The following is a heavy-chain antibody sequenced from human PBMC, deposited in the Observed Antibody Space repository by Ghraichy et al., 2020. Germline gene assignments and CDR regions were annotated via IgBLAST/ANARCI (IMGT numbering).Heavy chain of an antibody. Sequence: GSLRLSCTASGFTFSTYAMSWVRQAPGKGLEWVSGIRGNGGSTHYADSVEGRFTVSRDNSKNTLYVQMNSLRAEDTAVYYCARGTSGDFWSGYKYYYYALDVWGQGTTVTVSS. D-gene: IGHD3-3*01. CDR1: GFTFSTYA. CDR2: IRGNGGST. CDR3: ARGTSGDFWSGYKYYYYALDV. V-gene: IGHV3-23*01. J-gene: IGHJ6*02.